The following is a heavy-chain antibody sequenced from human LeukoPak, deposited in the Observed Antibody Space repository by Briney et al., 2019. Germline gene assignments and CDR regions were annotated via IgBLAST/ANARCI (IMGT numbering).Heavy chain of an antibody. CDR2: IKTKTDGGTT. D-gene: IGHD2-2*01. J-gene: IGHJ4*02. CDR3: TTVGCTRTSCYSDY. CDR1: GFTFSNAW. Sequence: PGGSLRLSCAASGFTFSNAWMNWVRQAPGKGLEWVGRIKTKTDGGTTDCAAPVKGRFTISRDDSENTLYLQMNSLKTEDTAVYYCTTVGCTRTSCYSDYWGQGTLVTVSS. V-gene: IGHV3-15*01.